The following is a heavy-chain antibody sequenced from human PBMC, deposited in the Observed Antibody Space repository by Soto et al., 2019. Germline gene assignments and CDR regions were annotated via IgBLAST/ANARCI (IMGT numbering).Heavy chain of an antibody. Sequence: QVQLQESGPGLVKPSGTLSLTCAVSGGSISSTNWWMWVRQPPGKGLEWIGEIYHSGSTKYNPSLKGRVTISVDKSKNPLSLKLTSVTAADTAVYYWATSSGYLDYWGQGTLVTVSS. CDR2: IYHSGST. D-gene: IGHD3-22*01. CDR3: ATSSGYLDY. CDR1: GGSISSTNW. J-gene: IGHJ4*02. V-gene: IGHV4-4*02.